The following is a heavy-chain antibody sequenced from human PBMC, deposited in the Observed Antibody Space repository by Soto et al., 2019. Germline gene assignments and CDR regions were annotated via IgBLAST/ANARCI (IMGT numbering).Heavy chain of an antibody. V-gene: IGHV1-69*01. D-gene: IGHD6-19*01. CDR1: GGNPSNSA. CDR2: IIPVFGII. CDR3: AGGRIVVAGSSAYYSMDV. Sequence: QVHLLLQSGAEVTKPGSSVKVACKASGGNPSNSAISWVRQAPGQGLEWMGGIIPVFGIISHAQNFQGRVTITADESTSTAYMELSSLRSEDTAVYFCAGGRIVVAGSSAYYSMDVWGQGTTVTVSS. J-gene: IGHJ6*02.